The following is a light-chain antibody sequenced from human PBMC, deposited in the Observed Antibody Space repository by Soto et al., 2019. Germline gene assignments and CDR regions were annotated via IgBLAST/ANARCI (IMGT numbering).Light chain of an antibody. CDR3: QQRSNWPLT. CDR1: ASVVRY. V-gene: IGKV3-11*02. CDR2: DTS. Sequence: EIVLTQSPVTLSLSPGDTATLSCRASASVVRYLAWYQQKPGQAPRLLMYDTSKRATGIPARFSGSGYGRDFTLTISSLEPADFAVYSWQQRSNWPLTFGGGTKVEIK. J-gene: IGKJ4*01.